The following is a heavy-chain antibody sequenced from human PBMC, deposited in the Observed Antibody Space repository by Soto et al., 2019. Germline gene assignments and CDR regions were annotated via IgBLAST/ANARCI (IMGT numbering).Heavy chain of an antibody. CDR2: ISYDGSNK. J-gene: IGHJ4*02. Sequence: QVQLVESGGGVVQPGRSLRLSCAASGFTFSNYAMHWVRQAPGKGLEWVTVISYDGSNKYYADSVKGRFTISRDNSKNTLYLQMNSLRAEDTAVYYCAKGRGSSGYYYFDYWGQGALVTVSS. D-gene: IGHD3-22*01. V-gene: IGHV3-30*18. CDR3: AKGRGSSGYYYFDY. CDR1: GFTFSNYA.